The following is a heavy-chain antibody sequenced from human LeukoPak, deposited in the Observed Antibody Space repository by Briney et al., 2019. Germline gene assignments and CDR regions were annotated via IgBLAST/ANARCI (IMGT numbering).Heavy chain of an antibody. V-gene: IGHV4-39*07. CDR2: IYHSGRT. J-gene: IGHJ4*02. Sequence: ASETLSLTCVVSGGSISSTSYYWGYIRQPPGKGLEWIGSIYHSGRTHYNPSLKSRVNISVDTSKNQFSLKLSSVTAADTAVYYCARVLPITPYFDYWGQGTLVTVSS. CDR1: GGSISSTSYY. CDR3: ARVLPITPYFDY. D-gene: IGHD1-20*01.